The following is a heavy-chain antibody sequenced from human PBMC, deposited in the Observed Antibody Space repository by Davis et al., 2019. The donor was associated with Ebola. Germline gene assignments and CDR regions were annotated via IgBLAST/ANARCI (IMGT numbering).Heavy chain of an antibody. Sequence: PSETLSLTCAVYGGSFSGYYWSWIRQPPGKGLEWIGEINHSGSTNYNPSLKSRVTISVDTSKNQFSLKLSSVTAADTAVYYCARAGFWSGYSPFYWSQGTLVTVSS. V-gene: IGHV4-34*01. CDR1: GGSFSGYY. CDR2: INHSGST. CDR3: ARAGFWSGYSPFY. J-gene: IGHJ4*02. D-gene: IGHD3-3*01.